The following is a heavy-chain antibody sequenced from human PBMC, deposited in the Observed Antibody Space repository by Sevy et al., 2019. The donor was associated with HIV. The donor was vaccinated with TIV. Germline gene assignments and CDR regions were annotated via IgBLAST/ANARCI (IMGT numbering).Heavy chain of an antibody. Sequence: SETLSLTCTVSGDSIDSNYWNWIRQPPGKGLEWIGYLYYSGVTNYNPSLKSRVTILVDTSKNQFSLKLRSVTAADTAVYYCARAPTAPNGMDVWGQGTTVTVSS. D-gene: IGHD1-1*01. V-gene: IGHV4-59*01. CDR3: ARAPTAPNGMDV. J-gene: IGHJ6*02. CDR2: LYYSGVT. CDR1: GDSIDSNY.